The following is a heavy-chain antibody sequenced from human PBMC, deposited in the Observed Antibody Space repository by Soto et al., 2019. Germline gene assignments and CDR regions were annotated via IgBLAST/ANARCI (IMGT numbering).Heavy chain of an antibody. CDR3: AREDYGDHNWFDP. D-gene: IGHD4-17*01. V-gene: IGHV4-31*03. J-gene: IGHJ5*02. CDR1: GGSISSGGYY. Sequence: PSETLSLTCTVSGGSISSGGYYWSWIRQHPGKGLEWIGYIYHSGDTYYNPSLKSRVTISVDTSKNQFSLKLSSVTAADTAVYYCAREDYGDHNWFDPWGQGTLVTVSS. CDR2: IYHSGDT.